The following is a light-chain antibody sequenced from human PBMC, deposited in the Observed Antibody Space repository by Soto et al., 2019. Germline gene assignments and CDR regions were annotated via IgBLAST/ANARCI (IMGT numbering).Light chain of an antibody. Sequence: QSVLTQPPSASGTPGQRVTISCSGSSSNIGSNYVYWYQQLPGTAPNLLIYRNNQRPSGVPDRFSGSKSGTSASLAISGLRSDDEADYYCAAWDASLSVLVFGGGTKLTVL. CDR3: AAWDASLSVLV. J-gene: IGLJ2*01. CDR2: RNN. CDR1: SSNIGSNY. V-gene: IGLV1-47*01.